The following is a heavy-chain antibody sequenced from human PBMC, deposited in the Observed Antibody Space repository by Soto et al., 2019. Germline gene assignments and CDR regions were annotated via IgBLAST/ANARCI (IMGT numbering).Heavy chain of an antibody. CDR1: GGSISSSSYY. CDR2: IYYSGST. CDR3: ARQYSSGWYWLFGMDV. Sequence: QLQLQESGPGLVKPSETLSLTCSVSGGSISSSSYYWGWIRQPPGKGLEWIGSIYYSGSTYYNPSLKSRVTISVDTSKNQFSLKLSSVTAADTAVYYCARQYSSGWYWLFGMDVWGQGTTVTVSS. J-gene: IGHJ6*02. V-gene: IGHV4-39*01. D-gene: IGHD6-19*01.